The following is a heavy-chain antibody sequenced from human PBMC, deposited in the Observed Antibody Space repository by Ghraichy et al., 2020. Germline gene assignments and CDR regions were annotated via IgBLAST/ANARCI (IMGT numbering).Heavy chain of an antibody. D-gene: IGHD4/OR15-4a*01. CDR1: GDSISGSNYY. V-gene: IGHV4-39*01. CDR3: ARPRAKFSRRDAFDI. Sequence: SETLSLTCTVSGDSISGSNYYWGWIRQPPGKGLEWVGTIYFSRSAYYNPSLKSRVTISVDTSKNQFSLKLSSVTAADTAVYYCARPRAKFSRRDAFDIWGQGTMVTVSS. J-gene: IGHJ3*02. CDR2: IYFSRSA.